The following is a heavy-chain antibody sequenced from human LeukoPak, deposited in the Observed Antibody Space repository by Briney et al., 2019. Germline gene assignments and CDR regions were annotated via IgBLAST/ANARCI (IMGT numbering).Heavy chain of an antibody. CDR2: IRFDGSNK. D-gene: IGHD6-6*01. Sequence: GGSLRLSCAASGLTFSNYGMHWVRQAPGKGLEWVAFIRFDGSNKYYGDSVKGRFTISRDNSKNTLFLQMNSLRVDDTAVYHCAKDAREKAARLIQGGWADSWGQGTLVIVSS. J-gene: IGHJ4*02. V-gene: IGHV3-30*02. CDR1: GLTFSNYG. CDR3: AKDAREKAARLIQGGWADS.